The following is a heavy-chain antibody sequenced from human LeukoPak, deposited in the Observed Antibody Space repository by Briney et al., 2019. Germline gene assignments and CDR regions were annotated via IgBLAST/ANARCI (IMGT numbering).Heavy chain of an antibody. CDR2: IRADGSNK. Sequence: GASLRLSCAASGFTFSSYGMHWVRQAPGKGLEWVAFIRADGSNKYYADSVKGRFTISRDNSKNTLYLQMNSLRAEDTAVYYCARDPTSSWETAFDIWGQGTMVTVSS. J-gene: IGHJ3*02. CDR1: GFTFSSYG. V-gene: IGHV3-30*02. D-gene: IGHD1-26*01. CDR3: ARDPTSSWETAFDI.